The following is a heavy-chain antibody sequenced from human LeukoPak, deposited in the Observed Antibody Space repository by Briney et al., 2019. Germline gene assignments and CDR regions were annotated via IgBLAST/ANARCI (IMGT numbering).Heavy chain of an antibody. CDR1: GGTFSSYA. J-gene: IGHJ4*02. D-gene: IGHD4-17*01. V-gene: IGHV1-69*13. CDR2: IIPIFGTA. Sequence: SVRVSCKASGGTFSSYAISWVRQAPGQGLEWMGGIIPIFGTANYAQKFQGRVTITADESTSTAYMELSSLRSEDTAVYYCARGDAIYGDTFSHFDYWGQGTLVTVSS. CDR3: ARGDAIYGDTFSHFDY.